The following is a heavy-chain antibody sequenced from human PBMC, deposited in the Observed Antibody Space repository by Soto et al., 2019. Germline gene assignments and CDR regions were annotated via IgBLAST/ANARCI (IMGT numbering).Heavy chain of an antibody. D-gene: IGHD3-3*01. CDR2: INPNSGGT. V-gene: IGHV1-2*02. CDR1: GYTFTGYY. CDR3: ARDLGEWPPQQYGMDV. J-gene: IGHJ6*02. Sequence: GASVKVSCKASGYTFTGYYMHWVRQAPGQGLEWMGWINPNSGGTNYAQKFQGRVTMTRDTSISTAYMELSRLRSDDTAVYYCARDLGEWPPQQYGMDVWGQGTTVTVSS.